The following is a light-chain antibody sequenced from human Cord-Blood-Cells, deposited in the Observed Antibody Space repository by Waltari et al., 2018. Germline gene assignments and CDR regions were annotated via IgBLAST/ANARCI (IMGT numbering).Light chain of an antibody. CDR2: DAR. CDR1: NIGSKS. Sequence: SYVLTQPPSVSVAPGKTARITCGGNNIGSKSVHWYQQKPGQTPVLVVYDARDRPSGIPERFSGSNAGNTATLTISSVEAGDGADYYCQVWDSSSDQYVLGTGTKVTGL. J-gene: IGLJ1*01. V-gene: IGLV3-21*03. CDR3: QVWDSSSDQYV.